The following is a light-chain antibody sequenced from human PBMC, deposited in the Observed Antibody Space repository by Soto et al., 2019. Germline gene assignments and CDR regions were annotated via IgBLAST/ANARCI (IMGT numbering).Light chain of an antibody. J-gene: IGKJ1*01. Sequence: EIVLTQSPGTLSLSPGERATLSCRASQSVTGRYLAWYQQRPGQAPRLLIYGASSRATGIPDRFSGSGSGTDFALTISRLEPEDFVLYFCKHYGTTPQPFGEGPKVNIK. CDR2: GAS. CDR1: QSVTGRY. CDR3: KHYGTTPQP. V-gene: IGKV3-20*01.